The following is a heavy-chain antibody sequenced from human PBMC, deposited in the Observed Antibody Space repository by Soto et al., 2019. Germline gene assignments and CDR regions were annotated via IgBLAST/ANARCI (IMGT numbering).Heavy chain of an antibody. D-gene: IGHD6-6*01. CDR2: ISPDGGRT. Sequence: QVQLVQSGAEVKKPGASVKVSCKASGYTFTTYYMHWVRQAPGQGLEWMGIISPDGGRTSYAQKFQGRVTMTRDTSRNTVYMELSRLRSEATAVYYFATRDPVHYWGQGTLLTVSS. V-gene: IGHV1-46*01. CDR1: GYTFTTYY. J-gene: IGHJ4*02. CDR3: ATRDPVHY.